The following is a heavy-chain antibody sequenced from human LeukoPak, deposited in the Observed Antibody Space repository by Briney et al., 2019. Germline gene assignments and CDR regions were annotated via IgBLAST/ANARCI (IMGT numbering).Heavy chain of an antibody. CDR2: INHSGST. CDR3: ARISSGWQGRWFDP. V-gene: IGHV4-34*01. J-gene: IGHJ5*02. Sequence: SETLSLTCAVYGGSFSGYYWSWIRQPPGKGLEWIGEINHSGSTNYNPSLKSRVTISVDTPKNQFSLKLSSVTAADTAVYYCARISSGWQGRWFDPWGQGTLVTVSS. CDR1: GGSFSGYY. D-gene: IGHD6-19*01.